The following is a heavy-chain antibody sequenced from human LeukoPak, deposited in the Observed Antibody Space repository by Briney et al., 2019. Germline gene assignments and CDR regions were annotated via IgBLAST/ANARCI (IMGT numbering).Heavy chain of an antibody. J-gene: IGHJ4*02. Sequence: GGSLRLSCVGSGFTFSSLWMSWVRRIPGKGLEWVANIKQDGSEVYYVDSVKGRFTISRDNAKNSLYLQMNSLRVEDTAVYYCACRPSDIRYYGVFDFWGQGSLVTVSS. D-gene: IGHD3-10*01. V-gene: IGHV3-7*01. CDR1: GFTFSSLW. CDR2: IKQDGSEV. CDR3: ACRPSDIRYYGVFDF.